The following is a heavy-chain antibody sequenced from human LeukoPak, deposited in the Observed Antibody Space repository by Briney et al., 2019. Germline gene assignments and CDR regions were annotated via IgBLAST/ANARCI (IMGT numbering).Heavy chain of an antibody. D-gene: IGHD1/OR15-1a*01. CDR3: ARRVWNTRYYFDY. CDR1: GGSFNSGSYY. Sequence: SETLSLTCTVSGGSFNSGSYYWSWIPQPPGKGLEWIGNIFYSGSTYYNPSLKSRVTISVDTSKNQFSLKLSSVTAADTAVYYCARRVWNTRYYFDYWGQGALVTVSS. V-gene: IGHV4-39*01. J-gene: IGHJ4*02. CDR2: IFYSGST.